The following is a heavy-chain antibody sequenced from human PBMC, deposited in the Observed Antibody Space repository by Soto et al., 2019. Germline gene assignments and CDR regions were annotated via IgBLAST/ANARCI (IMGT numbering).Heavy chain of an antibody. CDR3: ARGRGAAAGTGTFDY. CDR1: GGSISSSNW. J-gene: IGHJ4*02. CDR2: IYHSGST. Sequence: SETLSLTCAVSGGSISSSNWGGWVRQPPGKGLEWIGEIYHSGSTNYNPSLKSRVTISVDKSKNQFSLKLSSVTAADTAVYYCARGRGAAAGTGTFDYWGQGTLVTVSS. V-gene: IGHV4-4*02. D-gene: IGHD6-13*01.